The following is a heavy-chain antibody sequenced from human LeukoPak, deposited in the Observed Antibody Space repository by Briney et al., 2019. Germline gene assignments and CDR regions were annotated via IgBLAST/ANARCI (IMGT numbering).Heavy chain of an antibody. Sequence: ASVKVSRKASGGTFSSYAISWVRQAPGQGLEWMGGIIPIFGTANYAQKFQGRVTITADESTSTAYMELSSLRSEDTAVYYCASRITMVRGVHPPLDVWGQGTTVTVSS. V-gene: IGHV1-69*13. CDR3: ASRITMVRGVHPPLDV. CDR1: GGTFSSYA. J-gene: IGHJ6*02. D-gene: IGHD3-10*01. CDR2: IIPIFGTA.